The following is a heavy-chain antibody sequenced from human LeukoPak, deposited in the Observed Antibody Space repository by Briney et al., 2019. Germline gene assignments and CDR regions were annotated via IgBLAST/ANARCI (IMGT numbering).Heavy chain of an antibody. Sequence: GESLKTSCKASGYRFTSYWIAWVRQMPGEGLEWMGIIYPGDSDTRYSPSFQGQVTISADKSISTAYLQWSSLKASDTAMYYCAREGDSGSPFDYWGQGTLVTVSS. CDR3: AREGDSGSPFDY. J-gene: IGHJ4*02. CDR1: GYRFTSYW. CDR2: IYPGDSDT. D-gene: IGHD3-10*01. V-gene: IGHV5-51*01.